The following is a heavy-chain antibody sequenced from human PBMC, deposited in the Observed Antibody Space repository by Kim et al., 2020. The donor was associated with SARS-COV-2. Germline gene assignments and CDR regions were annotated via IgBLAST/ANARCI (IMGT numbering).Heavy chain of an antibody. D-gene: IGHD4-4*01. CDR3: ARDYPMYSNSVDWCDA. CDR1: GYTFNSYA. CDR2: ISAFNGNT. J-gene: IGHJ5*02. V-gene: IGHV1-18*03. Sequence: ASVKVSRKASGYTFNSYAITWVRQAPGQGLEWLGWISAFNGNTKYAQKFQGRVTMTTDTSTTTVYMEMTSLRSDDMAVYYCARDYPMYSNSVDWCDAWGQGPLVTVSS.